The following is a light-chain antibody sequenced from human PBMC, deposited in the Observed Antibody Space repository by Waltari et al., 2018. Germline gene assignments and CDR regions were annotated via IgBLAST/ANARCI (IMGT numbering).Light chain of an antibody. CDR2: GAS. Sequence: DIVMTQSPATLSVSPGARATLSCRASQSVSSNLAWYQQKPGQAPRLLIYGASTRATGIPARCSGSGSGTEFTLTISSLQSEDFAVYYCQQYNNWPPWTFGQGTKVEIK. CDR3: QQYNNWPPWT. V-gene: IGKV3-15*01. CDR1: QSVSSN. J-gene: IGKJ1*01.